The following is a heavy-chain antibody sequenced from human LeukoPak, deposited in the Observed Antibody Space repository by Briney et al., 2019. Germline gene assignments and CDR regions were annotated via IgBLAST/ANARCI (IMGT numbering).Heavy chain of an antibody. D-gene: IGHD4-17*01. CDR2: IIPIFGTA. V-gene: IGHV1-69*13. CDR3: AREGPGLYGDYGEN. J-gene: IGHJ4*02. Sequence: SVKVSCKASGGTFSSYAISWVRQAPGQGLEWMGGIIPIFGTANYAQKFQGRVTITADESTSTAYMELSSLRSEDTAVYYCAREGPGLYGDYGENWGQGTLVTVSS. CDR1: GGTFSSYA.